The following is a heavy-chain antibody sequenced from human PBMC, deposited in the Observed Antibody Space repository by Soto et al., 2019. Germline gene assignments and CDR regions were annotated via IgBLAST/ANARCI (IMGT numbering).Heavy chain of an antibody. D-gene: IGHD3-16*02. V-gene: IGHV3-7*01. Sequence: EVQLVESGGGLVQPGGSLRLSCAASGFTFSDYWMSWVRQAPGKGLEWVANIKQDGSDKYYADSVNGRFTISRDNAKNSLHLQMNSLRDEDSAVYYCARDGVITFWGVIVLDYWGQGTLVTVSS. CDR2: IKQDGSDK. J-gene: IGHJ4*02. CDR1: GFTFSDYW. CDR3: ARDGVITFWGVIVLDY.